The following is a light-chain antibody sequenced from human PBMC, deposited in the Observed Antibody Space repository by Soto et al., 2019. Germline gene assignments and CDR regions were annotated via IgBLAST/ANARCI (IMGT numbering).Light chain of an antibody. Sequence: DIQVTQSPPTLSASVGDRVTITCRASQTISTWLAWYQQKPGKAPKLLIYKASTLKSGVPSRFSGSGSGTEFTLTISSLQPDDSATYYCQHYNSYSEAFGQGTKVDI. V-gene: IGKV1-5*03. CDR2: KAS. CDR3: QHYNSYSEA. J-gene: IGKJ1*01. CDR1: QTISTW.